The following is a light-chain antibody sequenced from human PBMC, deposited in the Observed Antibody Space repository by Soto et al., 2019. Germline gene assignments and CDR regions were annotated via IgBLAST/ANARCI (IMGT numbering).Light chain of an antibody. Sequence: QSALTQPASVSGSPGQSITISCTGTSIDVGGYNYVSWYQQHPGKAPKLMIYDVSNRPSGVSNRFSGSKSGNTASLTISGLQAEDEADYYCSSYTSSSILFGTGTKVTVL. CDR2: DVS. V-gene: IGLV2-14*01. J-gene: IGLJ1*01. CDR3: SSYTSSSIL. CDR1: SIDVGGYNY.